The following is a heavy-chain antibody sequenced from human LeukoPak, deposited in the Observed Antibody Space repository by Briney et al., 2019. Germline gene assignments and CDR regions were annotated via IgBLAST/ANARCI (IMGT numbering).Heavy chain of an antibody. CDR2: ISSSSSYI. CDR1: GFTFSSYS. Sequence: KAGGSLRLSCAASGFTFSSYSMNWVRQAPGKGLEWVSSISSSSSYIYYADSVKGRFTISRDNAKNSLYLQMNSLRAEDTAVYYCARAGGYCSSTSCYPTSRKINDYWGQGTLVTVSS. J-gene: IGHJ4*02. V-gene: IGHV3-21*01. D-gene: IGHD2-2*01. CDR3: ARAGGYCSSTSCYPTSRKINDY.